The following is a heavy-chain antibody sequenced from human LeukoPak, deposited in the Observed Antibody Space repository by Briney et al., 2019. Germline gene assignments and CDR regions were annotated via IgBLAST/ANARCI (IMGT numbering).Heavy chain of an antibody. CDR2: IYYSGST. Sequence: SETLSLTCTVSGGSISSYYWSWIRQPPGKGLEWIGYIYYSGSTNDNPSLKSRVTISVDTSKNQFSLKLSSVTAADTAVYYCARVTTMVRGVTYFDYWGQGTLVTVSS. J-gene: IGHJ4*02. CDR1: GGSISSYY. V-gene: IGHV4-59*01. D-gene: IGHD3-10*01. CDR3: ARVTTMVRGVTYFDY.